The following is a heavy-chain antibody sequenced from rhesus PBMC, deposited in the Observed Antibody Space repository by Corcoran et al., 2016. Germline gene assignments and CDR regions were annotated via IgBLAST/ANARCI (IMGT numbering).Heavy chain of an antibody. CDR1: GGSISGYYL. CDR3: ARRYSSWSTAYFDY. CDR2: ISGSIGSP. Sequence: QVQLQESGPGVVKPSETLSLTCAVSGGSISGYYLWSWIRQPPGKGLEYIGYISGSIGSPYYNPSLKSRVTISKDTSKNQFSLKLSSVTAADTAVYYCARRYSSWSTAYFDYWGQGVLVTVSS. J-gene: IGHJ4*01. D-gene: IGHD6-13*01. V-gene: IGHV4-99*01.